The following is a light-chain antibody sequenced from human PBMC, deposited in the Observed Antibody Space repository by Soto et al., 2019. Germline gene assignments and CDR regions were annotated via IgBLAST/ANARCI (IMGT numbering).Light chain of an antibody. CDR3: QQAYNFPFT. V-gene: IGKV1-12*01. CDR2: AAS. CDR1: QRISRW. Sequence: DIQMTQFPSSVSASVGDRITITCRASQRISRWLAWYQQKPGRAPKLLIYAASNLQSGVPSRFSGSGSGTDFTLTITSLQAEDFATYHCQQAYNFPFTFGPGTKLDI. J-gene: IGKJ3*01.